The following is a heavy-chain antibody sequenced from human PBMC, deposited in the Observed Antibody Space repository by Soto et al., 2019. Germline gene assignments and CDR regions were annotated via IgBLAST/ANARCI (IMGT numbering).Heavy chain of an antibody. CDR3: ARIHITGPVDS. D-gene: IGHD5-18*01. Sequence: QVQLQESGPGLAKPSETLSLTCSVSGGSVSSGPYYWGWSGQSSGKELEWIGNIFHSGTTNYSPSLKSRVTMSIHTSTNQFSLKLTSLTAADTAVYYCARIHITGPVDSWGQGHLVSVSS. CDR2: IFHSGTT. CDR1: GGSVSSGPYY. J-gene: IGHJ4*02. V-gene: IGHV4-61*01.